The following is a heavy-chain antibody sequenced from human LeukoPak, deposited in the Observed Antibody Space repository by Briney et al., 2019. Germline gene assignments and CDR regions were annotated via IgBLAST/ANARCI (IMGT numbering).Heavy chain of an antibody. J-gene: IGHJ5*02. Sequence: GGSLRLSCAASRITFSTYGMHWVRQAPGKGLEWVAFVRYDGNNKYYADSVKGRFTISRDNSKNTLYLQMNSLRAEDTAIYYRARDAWFDPWGQGTVVTVSS. V-gene: IGHV3-30*02. CDR3: ARDAWFDP. CDR2: VRYDGNNK. CDR1: RITFSTYG.